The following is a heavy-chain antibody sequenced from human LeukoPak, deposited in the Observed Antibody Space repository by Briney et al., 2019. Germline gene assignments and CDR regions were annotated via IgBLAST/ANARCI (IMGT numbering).Heavy chain of an antibody. CDR3: ARGPPRGKYYYMDV. D-gene: IGHD1-1*01. CDR1: GFTFSSFD. J-gene: IGHJ6*03. CDR2: IGTASDT. V-gene: IGHV3-13*01. Sequence: AGGSLRLCCAASGFTFSSFDMHWVRQPTGQGLEWVSTIGTASDTYYPGSVEGRFTLSRDNAKNSLYLQMNSLTAGDTAVYYCARGPPRGKYYYMDVWGKGTTVTVSS.